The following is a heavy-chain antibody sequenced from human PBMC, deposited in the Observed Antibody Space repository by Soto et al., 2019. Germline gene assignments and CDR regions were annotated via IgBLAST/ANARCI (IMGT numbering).Heavy chain of an antibody. J-gene: IGHJ6*02. CDR1: GGSISSSNW. Sequence: QVQLQESGPGLVKPSGTLSLTCAVSGGSISSSNWWSWVRQPPGKGLEWIGEIYHSGSTNYNPPLNSRVTISLAKSKPQCSPKLSSVTAAAPAVYYRAGEVVDYYYGMDVWGQGTTVTVSS. CDR3: AGEVVDYYYGMDV. CDR2: IYHSGST. V-gene: IGHV4-4*02.